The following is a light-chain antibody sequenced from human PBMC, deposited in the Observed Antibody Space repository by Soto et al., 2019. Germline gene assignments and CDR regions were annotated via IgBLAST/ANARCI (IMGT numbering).Light chain of an antibody. CDR2: TAS. CDR3: QQGYTTPIT. J-gene: IGKJ5*01. CDR1: QSISVY. Sequence: DIQMTQSPSSLSASVGDRVTITCRASQSISVYLNWYQQKPGRAPKLLIYTASSLQSGVPSRFSGSGSGTDFTLTISSLQPEDFATYHCQQGYTTPITFGQGTRLEIK. V-gene: IGKV1-39*01.